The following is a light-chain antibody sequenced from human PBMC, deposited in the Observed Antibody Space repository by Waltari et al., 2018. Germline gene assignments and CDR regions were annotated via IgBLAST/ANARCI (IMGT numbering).Light chain of an antibody. V-gene: IGKV3-15*01. CDR3: QQYNRWPPIT. CDR2: DAS. J-gene: IGKJ5*01. Sequence: EVVMTQSPGTLSVFPGESATLSCRASQTVSSNLAWYQQRPGQAPRLLIFDASTRAPSVPARFSGSGSGTEFTLTIRSLQSEDSAVYYCQQYNRWPPITFGQGTRLEIK. CDR1: QTVSSN.